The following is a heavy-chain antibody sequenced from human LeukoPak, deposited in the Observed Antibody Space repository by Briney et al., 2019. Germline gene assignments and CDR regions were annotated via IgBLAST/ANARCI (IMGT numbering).Heavy chain of an antibody. Sequence: GESLKISCKGSGYSFTTYWIAWVRQMPGKGLEWMGIIYPGDSDTRYSPSFQGRVTISADKSISTAYLQWSSLKASDTAMYYCARHRGLAGGNSDYWGQGTLVTVSS. D-gene: IGHD4-23*01. J-gene: IGHJ4*02. CDR2: IYPGDSDT. CDR1: GYSFTTYW. V-gene: IGHV5-51*01. CDR3: ARHRGLAGGNSDY.